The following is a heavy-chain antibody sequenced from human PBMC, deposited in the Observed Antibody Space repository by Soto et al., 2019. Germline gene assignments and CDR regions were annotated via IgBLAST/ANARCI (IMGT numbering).Heavy chain of an antibody. Sequence: PSCTLDITSTLSSETVNISSNAVSIQQHPGKGLEWIGNIFYSGTTYYNPSLRSRVTISVDTSKNQFSLNLSSVTAADTDVYYCARVKFGEFLFDYWGQGPVVTVSS. CDR2: IFYSGTT. V-gene: IGHV4-31*03. CDR1: SETVNISSN. CDR3: ARVKFGEFLFDY. J-gene: IGHJ4*02. D-gene: IGHD3-10*01.